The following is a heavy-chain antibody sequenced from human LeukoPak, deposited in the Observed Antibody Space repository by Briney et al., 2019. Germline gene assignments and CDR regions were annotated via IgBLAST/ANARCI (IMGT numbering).Heavy chain of an antibody. CDR3: ARIPLGYSGAYYFDY. CDR1: RGSISGSIRSYY. V-gene: IGHV4-4*09. Sequence: SETLSLTCTVSRGSISGSIRSYYWSWLRQPPGKGLGWIGYISSSGSTNDNPSLRSRVTISVDTSKNQFFLNLSSVSAADTAVYYCARIPLGYSGAYYFDYWGQGTLVTASP. D-gene: IGHD5-12*01. CDR2: ISSSGST. J-gene: IGHJ4*02.